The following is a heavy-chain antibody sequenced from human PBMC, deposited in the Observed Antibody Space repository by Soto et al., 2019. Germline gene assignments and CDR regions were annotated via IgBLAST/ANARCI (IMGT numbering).Heavy chain of an antibody. CDR1: GGSIDTRSSY. CDR3: ASGNHGITGTTDY. J-gene: IGHJ4*02. V-gene: IGHV4-39*07. CDR2: LYNAGAT. Sequence: PSETLSLTCTVSGGSIDTRSSYFGWIRQPPGKGLEWIGSLYNAGATHYNSSLKGRVTIFADKSQNQLSLKLTSVTAADTALYFCASGNHGITGTTDYWGQGILVTVSS. D-gene: IGHD1-7*01.